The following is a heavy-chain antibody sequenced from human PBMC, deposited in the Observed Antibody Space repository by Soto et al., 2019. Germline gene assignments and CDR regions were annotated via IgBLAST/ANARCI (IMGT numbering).Heavy chain of an antibody. CDR2: IIPIFGTA. D-gene: IGHD2-15*01. Sequence: SVKVSCKASGGTFSSYAISWVRQAPGQGLEWMGGIIPIFGTANYAQKFQGRVTITADESTSTAYMELSSLRSEDTAVYYCAREPLVVVAGGYAFRYYFDDWGQGTLVTVSS. V-gene: IGHV1-69*13. CDR1: GGTFSSYA. CDR3: AREPLVVVAGGYAFRYYFDD. J-gene: IGHJ4*02.